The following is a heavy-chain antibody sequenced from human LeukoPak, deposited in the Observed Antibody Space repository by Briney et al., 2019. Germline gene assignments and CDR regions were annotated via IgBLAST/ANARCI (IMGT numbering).Heavy chain of an antibody. J-gene: IGHJ6*02. CDR3: AKYTFVGHYYGMDV. CDR1: GFTFSSYA. D-gene: IGHD3-16*01. CDR2: ISGSGGST. Sequence: PGGSLRLSCAASGFTFSSYAMSWVRQAPGKGLEWVSAISGSGGSTYYADSVKGRFTISRDNSKNTLYLQMNSLRAEDTAVYYCAKYTFVGHYYGMDVWGQGTTVTVSS. V-gene: IGHV3-23*01.